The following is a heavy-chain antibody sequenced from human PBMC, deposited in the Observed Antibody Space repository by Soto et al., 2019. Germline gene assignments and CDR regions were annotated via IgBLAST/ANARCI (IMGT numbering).Heavy chain of an antibody. CDR2: IEDNGSEK. Sequence: QLVESGGGLVQPGGSLRLTCAGSGFAFSGYWMSWVRQAPWKGLEWVASIEDNGSEKYYVDSVKGRFTISRDNAKNSLFLQMNSLGAEDTAVSYCARGQGWLDPWGQGTLVTVSS. J-gene: IGHJ5*02. CDR1: GFAFSGYW. V-gene: IGHV3-7*01. CDR3: ARGQGWLDP.